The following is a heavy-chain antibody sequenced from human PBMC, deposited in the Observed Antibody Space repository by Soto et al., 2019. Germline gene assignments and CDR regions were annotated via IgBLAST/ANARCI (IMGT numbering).Heavy chain of an antibody. CDR2: VYYGGSN. CDR3: ASSSVIYYGDYVTFDY. CDR1: GDSITSSTYY. Sequence: SETLSLTCTVSGDSITSSTYYWDWIRQPTGKGLEWIGYVYYGGSNYYNPSLKSRVTISVDTSKNQFSLKLSSVTAADTAVYYCASSSVIYYGDYVTFDYWGQGTLVTVSS. V-gene: IGHV4-39*07. J-gene: IGHJ4*02. D-gene: IGHD4-17*01.